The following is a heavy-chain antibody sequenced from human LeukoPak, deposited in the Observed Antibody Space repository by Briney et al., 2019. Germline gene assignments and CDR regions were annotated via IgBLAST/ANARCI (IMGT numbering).Heavy chain of an antibody. CDR3: AKPGSVVSAFSNWFDP. CDR2: ISGSGGST. V-gene: IGHV3-23*01. D-gene: IGHD2-2*01. J-gene: IGHJ5*02. Sequence: GGSLRLSCAASGFTFSSYAMSWVRQAPGKGLEWVSAISGSGGSTYYADSVKGRFTISRDNSKNTLYLQMNSLRAEDTAVYYCAKPGSVVSAFSNWFDPWGQGTLVTVSS. CDR1: GFTFSSYA.